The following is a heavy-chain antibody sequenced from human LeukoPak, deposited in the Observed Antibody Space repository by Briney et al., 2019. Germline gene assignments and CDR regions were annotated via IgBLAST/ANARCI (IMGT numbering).Heavy chain of an antibody. CDR2: MYTSGST. Sequence: SSETLSLTCTVSGGSISIGTYYWSWIRQPAGKGLEWIGRMYTSGSTNYNPSLRSRVTISLDTSKNHFSLKLTSVTAADTGVYYCARVYSSSWSGRTNWFDPWGQGTLVTVSS. CDR3: ARVYSSSWSGRTNWFDP. D-gene: IGHD6-13*01. J-gene: IGHJ5*02. V-gene: IGHV4-61*02. CDR1: GGSISIGTYY.